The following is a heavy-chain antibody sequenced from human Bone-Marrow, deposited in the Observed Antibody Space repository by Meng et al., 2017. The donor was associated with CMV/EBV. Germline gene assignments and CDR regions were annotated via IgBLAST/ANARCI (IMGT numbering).Heavy chain of an antibody. J-gene: IGHJ6*02. CDR2: IYYSGST. D-gene: IGHD3-3*01. CDR1: GGSISSYY. CDR3: ARNTLDYDFWSGYYEYYGMDV. V-gene: IGHV4-59*01. Sequence: SETLSLTFPVPGGSISSYYWSWVRQPPGKGLEWIGYIYYSGSTNYNPSPKSRVTISVDTSKNQFSLKLSSVTAADTAVYYWARNTLDYDFWSGYYEYYGMDVWGQGTTVTVSS.